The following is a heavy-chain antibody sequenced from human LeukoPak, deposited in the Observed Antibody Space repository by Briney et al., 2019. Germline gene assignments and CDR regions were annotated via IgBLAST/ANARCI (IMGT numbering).Heavy chain of an antibody. CDR2: IYYSETT. D-gene: IGHD6-19*01. CDR3: STTSRGWYGVGDY. J-gene: IGHJ4*02. Sequence: SETLSLSCTVSGDSISRSGYAWGWIRQPPGKGLEWIGSIYYSETTNYNPSLKSRVTISKDTSENHFSLKLSSVTAADTALYYCSTTSRGWYGVGDYWGQGTLVNVSS. CDR1: GDSISRSGYA. V-gene: IGHV4-39*02.